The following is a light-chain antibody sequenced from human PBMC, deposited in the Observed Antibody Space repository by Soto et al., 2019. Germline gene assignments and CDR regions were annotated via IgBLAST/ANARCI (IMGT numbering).Light chain of an antibody. J-gene: IGKJ2*01. Sequence: DIQMTQSPSTLSASVGDRVTITCRASQSISSWLAWYQQKPGKAPKLLIYKASNLESGVPSRFSGSGSATEFTLTISSLQPDDFATYFCQQYNSYPYTFGQGTKLEIK. CDR2: KAS. CDR3: QQYNSYPYT. CDR1: QSISSW. V-gene: IGKV1-5*03.